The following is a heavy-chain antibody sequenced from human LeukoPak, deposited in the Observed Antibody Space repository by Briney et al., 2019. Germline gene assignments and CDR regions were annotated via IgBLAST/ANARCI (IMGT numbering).Heavy chain of an antibody. J-gene: IGHJ6*02. CDR1: GFTFSSYW. Sequence: PGGSLRLSCAASGFTFSSYWMHWVRQAPGKGLVWVPRINSDGSSTSYADSVKGRFTISRDNAKNTLYLQMNSLRAEDTAVYYCARVLSYYYDSSGYYYHYYYGMDVWGQGTTVTVSS. D-gene: IGHD3-22*01. V-gene: IGHV3-74*01. CDR2: INSDGSST. CDR3: ARVLSYYYDSSGYYYHYYYGMDV.